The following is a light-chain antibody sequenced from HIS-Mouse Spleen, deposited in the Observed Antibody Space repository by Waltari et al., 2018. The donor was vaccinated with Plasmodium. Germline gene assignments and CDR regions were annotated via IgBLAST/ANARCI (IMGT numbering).Light chain of an antibody. V-gene: IGKV3-15*01. CDR3: QQYNNWSFT. J-gene: IGKJ3*01. CDR2: GAS. CDR1: QSVSSN. Sequence: EIVMTQSPATLSASPGERATLPCRASQSVSSNLPWYQQEPGQAPRLLIYGASTRATGIPARFSGSGSGTDFTLTISSLQSEDFAVYYCQQYNNWSFTFGPGTKVDIK.